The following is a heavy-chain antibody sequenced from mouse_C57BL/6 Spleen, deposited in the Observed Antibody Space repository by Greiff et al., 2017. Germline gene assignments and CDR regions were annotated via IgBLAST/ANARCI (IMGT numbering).Heavy chain of an antibody. Sequence: QVQLQESGAELVRPGTSVKVSCKASGYAFTNYLIEWVKQRPGQGLEWIGVIIPGSGGTNYNEKFKGKATLTADRSSSTAYMRLSSLTSEDSGVYFCARSGVDYAMDYWGQGTSVTVSS. J-gene: IGHJ4*01. CDR2: IIPGSGGT. D-gene: IGHD1-1*01. CDR3: ARSGVDYAMDY. CDR1: GYAFTNYL. V-gene: IGHV1-54*01.